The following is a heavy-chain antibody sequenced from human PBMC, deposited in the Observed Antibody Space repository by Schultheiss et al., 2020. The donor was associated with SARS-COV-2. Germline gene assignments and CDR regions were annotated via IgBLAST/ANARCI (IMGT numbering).Heavy chain of an antibody. D-gene: IGHD5-24*01. V-gene: IGHV3-74*01. CDR2: INSDGSST. Sequence: GGSLRLSCAASGFTFSSYWMHWVRQAPGKGLVWVSRINSDGSSTSHADSVKGRFTISRDNAKNSLYLQMNSLRAEDTAVYYCAREMATMKLFDYWGQGTLVTVSS. J-gene: IGHJ4*02. CDR3: AREMATMKLFDY. CDR1: GFTFSSYW.